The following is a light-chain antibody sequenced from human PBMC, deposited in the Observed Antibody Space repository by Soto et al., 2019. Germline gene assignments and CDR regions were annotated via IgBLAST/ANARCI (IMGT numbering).Light chain of an antibody. V-gene: IGLV4-69*02. Sequence: QSVLTQSPSTSASLGASVKLTCTLTSGHTTYAITWHQQQPEKGPRYLMRVNIDGSHSKGDGIPDRFSGSSSGAERYLTISNLQSEDEADYYCNSYTTLSNRVFGTGTKLTVL. CDR2: VNIDGSH. CDR1: SGHTTYA. J-gene: IGLJ1*01. CDR3: NSYTTLSNRV.